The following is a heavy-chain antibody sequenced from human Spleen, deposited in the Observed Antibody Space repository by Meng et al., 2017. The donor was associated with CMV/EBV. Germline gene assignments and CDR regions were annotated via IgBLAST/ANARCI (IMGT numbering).Heavy chain of an antibody. V-gene: IGHV1-18*01. J-gene: IGHJ4*02. Sequence: SCKTSGYTFTNLGFSWVRQAPGQGLQWMGWISTYNGKPNYAQRLQGRVTLTTDTSTSTAYMELRSLRSDDTAVYYCARDRYNWDFDYWGQGTLVTVSS. CDR2: ISTYNGKP. CDR3: ARDRYNWDFDY. CDR1: GYTFTNLG. D-gene: IGHD1-1*01.